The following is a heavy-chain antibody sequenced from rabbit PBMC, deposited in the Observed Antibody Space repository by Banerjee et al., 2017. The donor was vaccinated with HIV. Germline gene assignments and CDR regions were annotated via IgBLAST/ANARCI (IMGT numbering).Heavy chain of an antibody. Sequence: QSLEESGGDLVKPGASLTLTCTASGFSFSSSYYMCWVRQAPGKGLEWIACIYAGSSGSTYYASWAKGRFTISKTSSTTVTLQMTSLTAADTATYFCASTAGYAGYGYAFNLWGPGTLVTVS. V-gene: IGHV1S40*01. CDR3: ASTAGYAGYGYAFNL. J-gene: IGHJ4*01. CDR2: IYAGSSGST. D-gene: IGHD6-1*01. CDR1: GFSFSSSYY.